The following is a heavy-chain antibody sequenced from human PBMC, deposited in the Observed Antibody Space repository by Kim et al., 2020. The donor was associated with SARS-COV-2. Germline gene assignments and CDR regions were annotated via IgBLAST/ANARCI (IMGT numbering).Heavy chain of an antibody. D-gene: IGHD2-15*01. CDR3: ARGILCSTRGAFGM. CDR2: SYPGGST. V-gene: IGHV4-4*07. J-gene: IGHJ3*02. CDR1: GASVRSAY. Sequence: SETLSLTCNVSGASVRSAYFGWIRQSAGEGLEWIGRSYPGGSTNYNPSLKSRVTMSMDASKTLFSLQLTSVTAADTATYYCARGILCSTRGAFGMWGQGT.